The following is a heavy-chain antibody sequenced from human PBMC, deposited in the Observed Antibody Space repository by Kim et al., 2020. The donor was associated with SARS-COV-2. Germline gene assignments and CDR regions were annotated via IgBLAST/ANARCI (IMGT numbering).Heavy chain of an antibody. Sequence: YYNPSLKSRVTISVDTSKNQFSLKLSSVTAADTAVYYCAREFGVRGSFDPWGQGTLVTVSS. J-gene: IGHJ5*02. CDR3: AREFGVRGSFDP. V-gene: IGHV4-31*02. D-gene: IGHD3-10*01.